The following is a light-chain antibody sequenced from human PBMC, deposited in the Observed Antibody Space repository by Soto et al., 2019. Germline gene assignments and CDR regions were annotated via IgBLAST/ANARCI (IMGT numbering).Light chain of an antibody. CDR2: GAS. Sequence: ETVLTQSPGTLSLSPGVRATLSCRASQSVSSSYLAWYQQKPGQAPRLLIYGASTRATGIPDRFSGSGSGTDFTLTISRLEPEDFAVYYCQQYGSSPWTFGQGTKV. J-gene: IGKJ1*01. V-gene: IGKV3-20*01. CDR1: QSVSSSY. CDR3: QQYGSSPWT.